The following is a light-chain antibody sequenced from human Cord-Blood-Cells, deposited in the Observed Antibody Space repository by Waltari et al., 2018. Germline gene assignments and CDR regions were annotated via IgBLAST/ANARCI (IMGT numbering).Light chain of an antibody. Sequence: QSALTQPRPVSGSPGQSVTISCTGTSSDVGRYNYVPWYQQHPGKAPKLMIYDVSKRPSGVPDRFSGSKSGNTASLTISGLQAEDEADYYCCSYAGSYTLVFGGGTKLTVL. CDR2: DVS. CDR3: CSYAGSYTLV. CDR1: SSDVGRYNY. J-gene: IGLJ2*01. V-gene: IGLV2-11*01.